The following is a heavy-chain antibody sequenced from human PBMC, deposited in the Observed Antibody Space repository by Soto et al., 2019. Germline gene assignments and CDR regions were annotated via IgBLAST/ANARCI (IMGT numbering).Heavy chain of an antibody. D-gene: IGHD3-16*01. CDR2: ISGSGGST. CDR1: GFTFSSYA. V-gene: IGHV3-23*01. J-gene: IGHJ6*02. Sequence: EVQLLESGGGLVQPGGSLRLSCAASGFTFSSYAMSWVRQAPGKGLEWVSAISGSGGSTYYADSVKGRFTISRDNSKNTLYLQMNSQRAEDTAVYYCAKPQVMGSYYYYYGMDVWGQGTTVTVSS. CDR3: AKPQVMGSYYYYYGMDV.